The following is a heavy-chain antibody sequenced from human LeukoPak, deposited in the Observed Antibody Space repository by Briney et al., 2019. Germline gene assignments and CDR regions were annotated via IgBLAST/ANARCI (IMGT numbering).Heavy chain of an antibody. CDR1: GGSISSYY. CDR3: ARGGTMSTVPL. V-gene: IGHV4-59*08. CDR2: IYYSGSSGST. D-gene: IGHD4-17*01. J-gene: IGHJ4*02. Sequence: SESPSLTCTVSGGSISSYYWSWIRQPPGKGLEWIGYIYYSGSSGSTNYNPSLKSRVTISVDTSKNQFSLKLSSVTAADTAVYYCARGGTMSTVPLWGQGTLVTVSS.